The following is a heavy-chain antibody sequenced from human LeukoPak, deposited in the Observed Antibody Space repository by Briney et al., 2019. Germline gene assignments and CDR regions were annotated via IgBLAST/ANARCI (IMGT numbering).Heavy chain of an antibody. CDR2: ISASDPGT. V-gene: IGHV3-23*01. Sequence: GGSLRLSCAASGFTFNTYAMSWVRQAPGKRLEWVSAISASDPGTYYADSVKGRFTISRDISKSTLYLQMNSLRDEDTALYYCAKYRSGTYYNGLHWGQGTLVTVSS. D-gene: IGHD3-10*01. CDR1: GFTFNTYA. CDR3: AKYRSGTYYNGLH. J-gene: IGHJ4*02.